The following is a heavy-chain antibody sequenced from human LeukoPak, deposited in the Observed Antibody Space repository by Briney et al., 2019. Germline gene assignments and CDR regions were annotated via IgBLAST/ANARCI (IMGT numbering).Heavy chain of an antibody. V-gene: IGHV4-59*08. D-gene: IGHD5-18*01. J-gene: IGHJ4*02. Sequence: PSETLSLTCTVSGGSISSYYWSWIRQPPGKGLEWIGYIYYSGSTNYNPSLKSRVTISVDTSKNQFSLKLSSVTAADTAVYYCARHSGHSYGPDYWGQGTLVTVSS. CDR1: GGSISSYY. CDR3: ARHSGHSYGPDY. CDR2: IYYSGST.